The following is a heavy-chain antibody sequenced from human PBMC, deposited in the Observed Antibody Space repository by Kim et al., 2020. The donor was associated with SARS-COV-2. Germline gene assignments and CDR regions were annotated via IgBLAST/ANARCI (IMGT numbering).Heavy chain of an antibody. V-gene: IGHV4-31*03. D-gene: IGHD3-3*01. J-gene: IGHJ6*02. CDR2: IYYSGST. CDR1: GGSISSGGYY. Sequence: SETLSLTCTVSGGSISSGGYYWSWIRQHPGKGLEWIGYIYYSGSTYYNPSLKSRVTISVDTSKNQFSLKLSSVTAADTAVYYCARDRHYDFWSPGYYYYGMDVWGQGTTVTVSS. CDR3: ARDRHYDFWSPGYYYYGMDV.